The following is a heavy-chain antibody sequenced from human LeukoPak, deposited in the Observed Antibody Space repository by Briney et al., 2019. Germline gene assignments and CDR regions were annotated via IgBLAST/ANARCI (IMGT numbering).Heavy chain of an antibody. CDR3: ARDTAMLNVADY. J-gene: IGHJ4*02. CDR2: INPNSGGT. Sequence: ASVKVSCKASGYTFTGYYMHWVRQAPGQGLERMGRINPNSGGTNYAQKFQGRVTMTRDASISTAYMELSRLRSDDTAVYYCARDTAMLNVADYWGQGTLVTVSS. V-gene: IGHV1-2*06. D-gene: IGHD5-18*01. CDR1: GYTFTGYY.